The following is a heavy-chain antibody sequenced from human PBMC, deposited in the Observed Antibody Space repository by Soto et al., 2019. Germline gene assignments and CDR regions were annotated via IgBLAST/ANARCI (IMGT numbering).Heavy chain of an antibody. CDR2: IYSGGST. V-gene: IGHV3-66*01. D-gene: IGHD6-25*01. CDR1: GVTVSSDY. CDR3: ARGKYSNGWQHSFGMAV. Sequence: EVQLVESGGGLVQPGGSLRLSCAVSGVTVSSDYMTWVRQAPGKGLEWVSVIYSGGSTYYADPVKGRFTISRDNSKNTLDLQMDSLRAEDTAVYYCARGKYSNGWQHSFGMAVWGKGTTVTVSS. J-gene: IGHJ6*04.